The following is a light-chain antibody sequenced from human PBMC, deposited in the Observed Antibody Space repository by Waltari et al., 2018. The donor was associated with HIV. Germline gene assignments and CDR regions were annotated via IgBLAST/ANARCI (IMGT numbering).Light chain of an antibody. J-gene: IGLJ1*01. CDR2: EDS. CDR1: KLGDKF. Sequence: SYEVTQPISVSVAPGQPASIPCSGEKLGDKFVCWYQQKPGRSPVLVIYEDSKRPSGILDRCSGSNAGNTATRTIRETHVMDEADYYCQAWGTNTAVFGTGTRFTVL. CDR3: QAWGTNTAV. V-gene: IGLV3-1*01.